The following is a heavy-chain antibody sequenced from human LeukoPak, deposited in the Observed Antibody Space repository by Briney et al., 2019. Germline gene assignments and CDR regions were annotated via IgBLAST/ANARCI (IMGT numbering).Heavy chain of an antibody. CDR1: GGSVSSCSYY. D-gene: IGHD3-16*02. CDR3: ARVLRGTFGGVIVIPPYFDY. V-gene: IGHV4-61*01. CDR2: IYYSGST. Sequence: ASETLSLTCTVSGGSVSSCSYYGSWIRQPPGKGLEWTGYIYYSGSTNYNPSLKSRVTISVDTSKNQFSLKLSSVTAADTAVYYCARVLRGTFGGVIVIPPYFDYWGQGTLVTVSS. J-gene: IGHJ4*02.